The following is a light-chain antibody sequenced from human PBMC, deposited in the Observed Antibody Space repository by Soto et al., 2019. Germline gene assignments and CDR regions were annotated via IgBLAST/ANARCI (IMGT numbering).Light chain of an antibody. J-gene: IGKJ2*01. V-gene: IGKV3-20*01. CDR1: QSVATNH. CDR2: GTS. Sequence: DIVLTQSPGTLSLSPGERATLSCRASQSVATNHLAWYHQRPGQAPRLLIYGTSSRAAGIPDRFSASGSGTDFTLTISRLEPEDSAVYYCQQYDRSPYIFGPGTKLEI. CDR3: QQYDRSPYI.